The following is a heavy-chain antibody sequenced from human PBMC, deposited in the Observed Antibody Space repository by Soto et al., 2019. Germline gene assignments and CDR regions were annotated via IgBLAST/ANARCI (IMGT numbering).Heavy chain of an antibody. J-gene: IGHJ4*02. V-gene: IGHV4-59*01. CDR3: ARLAAVAGNHDY. Sequence: SETLSLTCPVSGCSISSYDWSWIRQPPGKGLEWIGYIYYSGSTNYNPSLKSRVTISVDTSKNQFSLKLSSVTAADTAVYYCARLAAVAGNHDYWGQGTLVTVSS. D-gene: IGHD6-19*01. CDR1: GCSISSYD. CDR2: IYYSGST.